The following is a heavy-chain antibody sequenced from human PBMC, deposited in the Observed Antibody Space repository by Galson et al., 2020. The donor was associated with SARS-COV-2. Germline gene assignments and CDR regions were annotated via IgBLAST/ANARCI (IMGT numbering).Heavy chain of an antibody. CDR1: GFTFDDYA. V-gene: IGHV3-9*01. D-gene: IGHD3-3*01. CDR3: AKVYDFWSGYSDAFDI. J-gene: IGHJ3*02. Sequence: GGYLRLSCAASGFTFDDYAMPWVRQAPGKGLECVSGISWNSGSIGYADSVKGRFTISRDNAKNSLYLQMHSLRAEDTALYYCAKVYDFWSGYSDAFDIWGQGTMVTVSS. CDR2: ISWNSGSI.